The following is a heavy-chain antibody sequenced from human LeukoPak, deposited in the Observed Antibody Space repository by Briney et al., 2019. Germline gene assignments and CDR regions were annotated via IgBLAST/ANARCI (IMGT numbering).Heavy chain of an antibody. Sequence: SETLSLTCTVSGGSISSSSYYWGWIRQPPGKGLEWIGSIYYSGSTYYNPSLKSRVTISVDTSKNQFSLKLSSVTAADTAVYYCARAAWGYCSSTSCPFDYWGQGTLVTVSS. J-gene: IGHJ4*02. V-gene: IGHV4-39*07. CDR1: GGSISSSSYY. CDR3: ARAAWGYCSSTSCPFDY. D-gene: IGHD2-2*01. CDR2: IYYSGST.